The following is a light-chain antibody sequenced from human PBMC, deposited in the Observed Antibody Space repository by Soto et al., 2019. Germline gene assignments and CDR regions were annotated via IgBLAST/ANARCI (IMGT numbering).Light chain of an antibody. V-gene: IGKV3-20*01. CDR1: QSVTNTH. CDR3: HQYGTSPQT. Sequence: EIVLTQSPGTLSLSPGESATLSCRASQSVTNTHLAWYQQRPGQAPRLLIYDAYRRDTCIPDRFSGSGSGAHLTLTISGLEPADCAVNFFHQYGTSPQTFGQGTKVEIK. CDR2: DAY. J-gene: IGKJ1*01.